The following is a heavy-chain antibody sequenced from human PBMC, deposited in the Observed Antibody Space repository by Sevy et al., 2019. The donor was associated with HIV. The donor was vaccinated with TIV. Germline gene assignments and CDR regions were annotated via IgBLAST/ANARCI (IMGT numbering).Heavy chain of an antibody. Sequence: GGSLRLSCAASGFTFSSYAMSWVRQAPGKGLEWLSVISGSGGSTYYADSVKGRFTISRDNAKNTLYLQMNSLRAEDTAVYYCAKFIYYSSGYYQSDNAFDIWGQRTMVTDSS. CDR3: AKFIYYSSGYYQSDNAFDI. CDR2: ISGSGGST. J-gene: IGHJ3*02. D-gene: IGHD3-22*01. CDR1: GFTFSSYA. V-gene: IGHV3-23*01.